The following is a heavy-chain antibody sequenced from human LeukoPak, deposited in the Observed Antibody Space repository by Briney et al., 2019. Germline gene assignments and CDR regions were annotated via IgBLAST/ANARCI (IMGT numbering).Heavy chain of an antibody. CDR1: GFTFSSYS. CDR3: ARGGYSYGYGNNAFDI. CDR2: IYSGGST. V-gene: IGHV3-53*01. J-gene: IGHJ3*02. Sequence: GGSLRLSCAASGFTFSSYSMNWVRQAPGKGLEWVSVIYSGGSTYYADSVKGRFTISRDNSKNTLYLQMNSLRAEDTAVYYCARGGYSYGYGNNAFDIWGQGTMVTVSS. D-gene: IGHD5-18*01.